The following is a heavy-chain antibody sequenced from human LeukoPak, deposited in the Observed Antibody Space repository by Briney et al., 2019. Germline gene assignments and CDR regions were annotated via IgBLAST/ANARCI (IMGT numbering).Heavy chain of an antibody. CDR1: GCTFSNYG. J-gene: IGHJ3*02. V-gene: IGHV3-30*03. D-gene: IGHD6-19*01. CDR2: ISYDGSNK. CDR3: ATDSEVAGLFHDAFDI. Sequence: GGSLRLSCAASGCTFSNYGMHWVRQAPGKGLEWVAVISYDGSNKYYADSVKGRFTISRDNSKNTLYLQMNSLRAEDTAVYYCATDSEVAGLFHDAFDIWGQGTMVTVSS.